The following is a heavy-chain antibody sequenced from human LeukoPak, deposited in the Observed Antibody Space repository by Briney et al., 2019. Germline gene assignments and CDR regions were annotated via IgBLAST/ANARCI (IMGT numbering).Heavy chain of an antibody. CDR1: GGSISSYY. CDR2: IYYSGST. D-gene: IGHD1-26*01. CDR3: ARHVSWELLYFDY. J-gene: IGHJ4*02. Sequence: SETLSLTCTVSGGSISSYYWSWIRQPPGKGLEWIGYIYYSGSTNYNPSLKSRVTISVDTSKNQFSLKLSSVTAADTAVYYCARHVSWELLYFDYRGQGTLVTVSS. V-gene: IGHV4-59*08.